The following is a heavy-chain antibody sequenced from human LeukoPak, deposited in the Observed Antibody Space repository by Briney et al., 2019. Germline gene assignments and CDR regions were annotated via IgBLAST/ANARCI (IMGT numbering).Heavy chain of an antibody. Sequence: SETLSLTCTVSGGSISSYYWSWIRQPPGKGLEWIGYIYYSGSTNYNPSLKSRVTISVDTSKNQFSLKLSSVTAADTAVYYCARGGVPYYDYVWGSYRYTGSNYFDYWGQGTLVTVSS. CDR1: GGSISSYY. D-gene: IGHD3-16*02. CDR3: ARGGVPYYDYVWGSYRYTGSNYFDY. CDR2: IYYSGST. J-gene: IGHJ4*02. V-gene: IGHV4-59*12.